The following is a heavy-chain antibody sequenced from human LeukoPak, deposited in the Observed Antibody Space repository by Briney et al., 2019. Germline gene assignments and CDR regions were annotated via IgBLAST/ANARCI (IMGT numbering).Heavy chain of an antibody. Sequence: PSETLSLTCTVSGGSISSSDCYWGWIRQPPGERLEWIGTIYYNGNTYYNPSLQSPVIISVDTSKNQFSLKLTSVTAPDTAVYYCARTVGTHRFDYWGQGILVTVSS. V-gene: IGHV4-39*01. J-gene: IGHJ4*02. CDR1: GGSISSSDCY. D-gene: IGHD4-23*01. CDR2: IYYNGNT. CDR3: ARTVGTHRFDY.